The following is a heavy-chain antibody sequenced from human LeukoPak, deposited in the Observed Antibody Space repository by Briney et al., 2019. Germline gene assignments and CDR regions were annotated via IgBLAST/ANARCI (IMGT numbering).Heavy chain of an antibody. CDR3: ARVVRSRYYCSGGSCYWFDP. V-gene: IGHV3-48*03. J-gene: IGHJ5*02. Sequence: GGSLRLSCAASGFTFSSYEMNWVRQAPGKGLEWVSYISSSGSTIYYADSVKGRFTISRDNAKNSLYLQMNSLRAEDTAVYYCARVVRSRYYCSGGSCYWFDPWGQGTLVTVSS. CDR2: ISSSGSTI. D-gene: IGHD2-15*01. CDR1: GFTFSSYE.